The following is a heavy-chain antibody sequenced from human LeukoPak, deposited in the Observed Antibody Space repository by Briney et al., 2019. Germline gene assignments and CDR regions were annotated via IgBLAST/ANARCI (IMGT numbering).Heavy chain of an antibody. Sequence: GASVKVSCKASGGTFSSYAISWVRQAPGQGLEWMGGIIPIFGTANYAQKFQGRVTITADESTSTAYMGLSSLRSEDTAVYYCARDFDGSGSYYNGAFDIWGQGTMVTVSS. CDR3: ARDFDGSGSYYNGAFDI. J-gene: IGHJ3*02. CDR1: GGTFSSYA. CDR2: IIPIFGTA. D-gene: IGHD3-10*01. V-gene: IGHV1-69*13.